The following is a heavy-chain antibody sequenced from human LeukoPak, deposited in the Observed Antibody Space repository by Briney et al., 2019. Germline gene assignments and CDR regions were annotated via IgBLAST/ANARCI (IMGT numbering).Heavy chain of an antibody. Sequence: ASVKVSCKAFGYTFTSNYMHWVRQAPGQGPEWMGVISPTGGSTTYAEKFQERLTLTREVSTSTDYLELSSLRSEDTAVYYCARGSSGWYNWFDPWGQGTLVTVSS. V-gene: IGHV1-46*01. D-gene: IGHD6-19*01. CDR1: GYTFTSNY. J-gene: IGHJ5*02. CDR2: ISPTGGST. CDR3: ARGSSGWYNWFDP.